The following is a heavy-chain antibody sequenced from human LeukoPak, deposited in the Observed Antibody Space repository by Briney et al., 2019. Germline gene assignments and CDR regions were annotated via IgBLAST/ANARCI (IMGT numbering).Heavy chain of an antibody. CDR3: ARNHYYDSSGSDY. CDR1: AFTFSDYY. Sequence: GGSLRLPCTASAFTFSDYYMSWIRQAPGRGLEWVSYISSSGSTIYYADSVKGRFTISRDNAKNSLYLQMNSLRAEDTAVYYCARNHYYDSSGSDYWGQGTLVTVSS. CDR2: ISSSGSTI. V-gene: IGHV3-11*01. J-gene: IGHJ4*02. D-gene: IGHD3-22*01.